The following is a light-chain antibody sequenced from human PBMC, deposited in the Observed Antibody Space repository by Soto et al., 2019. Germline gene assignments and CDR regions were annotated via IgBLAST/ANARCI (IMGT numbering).Light chain of an antibody. J-gene: IGLJ1*01. CDR2: EVN. CDR1: SSDVGGYHY. Sequence: QSVLTQPPSASGSPGPSGAISCTGTSSDVGGYHYVSWYQQHPGKAPKLMIYEVNTRHSGVPDRFSGSKSGNTASLTVACLQAEDEADYYCSSYAGSSNVFGTGTKVTVL. CDR3: SSYAGSSNV. V-gene: IGLV2-8*01.